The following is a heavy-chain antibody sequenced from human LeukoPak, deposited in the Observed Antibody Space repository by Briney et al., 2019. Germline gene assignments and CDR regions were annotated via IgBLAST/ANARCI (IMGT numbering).Heavy chain of an antibody. J-gene: IGHJ1*01. D-gene: IGHD6-6*01. Sequence: PSETLSLTCAVYGGSFSGYYWSWIRQPPGKGLEWIGEINHSGSTNYNPSLKSRVTISVDTSKNQFSLKLSSVTAADTAVYYRARGGIAARRAFQHWGQGTLVTVSS. V-gene: IGHV4-34*01. CDR3: ARGGIAARRAFQH. CDR2: INHSGST. CDR1: GGSFSGYY.